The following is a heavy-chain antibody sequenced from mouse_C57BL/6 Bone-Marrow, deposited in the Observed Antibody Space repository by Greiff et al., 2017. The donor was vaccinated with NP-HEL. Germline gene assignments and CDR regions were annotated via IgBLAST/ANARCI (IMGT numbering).Heavy chain of an antibody. J-gene: IGHJ4*01. V-gene: IGHV1-55*01. D-gene: IGHD3-1*01. CDR3: AREGSLLGAMDY. CDR1: GYTFTSYW. Sequence: QVQLKQPGAELVKPGASVKMSCTASGYTFTSYWITWVKQRPGQGLEWIGDIYPGSGSTNYNEKFKSKGTLTVDTSSSTAYMQLSSLTSEDSAVYYCAREGSLLGAMDYWGQGTSVTVSS. CDR2: IYPGSGST.